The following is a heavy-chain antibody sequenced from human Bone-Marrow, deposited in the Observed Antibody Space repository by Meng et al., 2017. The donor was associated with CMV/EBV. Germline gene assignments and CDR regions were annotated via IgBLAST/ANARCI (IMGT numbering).Heavy chain of an antibody. J-gene: IGHJ4*02. D-gene: IGHD5-24*01. V-gene: IGHV4-39*01. CDR3: ASNGYNGGY. CDR2: IYYSGST. Sequence: SETLSLTCTVSGGSISSRSYYWGWIRQPPGKGLEWIGSIYYSGSTYYNPSLKSRVTISVDTYKNQFSLKLSSVTAADTAVYYCASNGYNGGYWGQGTLVTVSS. CDR1: GGSISSRSYY.